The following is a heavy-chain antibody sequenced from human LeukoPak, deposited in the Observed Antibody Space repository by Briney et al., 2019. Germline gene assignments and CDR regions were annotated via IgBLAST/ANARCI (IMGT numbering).Heavy chain of an antibody. CDR3: AKARGLIGGAFDI. Sequence: GGSLRLSCAASGFTFSSYEMNWVRQAPGKGLEWVSYISSSGATKYYADSVKGRFTISRDNSKNSLYLQMNSLRTEDTALYYCAKARGLIGGAFDIWGQGTVVTVSS. CDR1: GFTFSSYE. D-gene: IGHD3-22*01. V-gene: IGHV3-48*03. CDR2: ISSSGATK. J-gene: IGHJ3*02.